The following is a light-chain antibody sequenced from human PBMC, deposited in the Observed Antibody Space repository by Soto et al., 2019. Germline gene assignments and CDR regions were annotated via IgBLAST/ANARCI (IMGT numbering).Light chain of an antibody. CDR1: SSNIGAGYD. CDR2: RTN. V-gene: IGLV1-40*01. CDR3: QSHDNSLSVL. J-gene: IGLJ2*01. Sequence: QSVLTQPASVSGAAGERVTISCTGSSSNIGAGYDVHWYQHIPGRPPKLLIYRTNIRPSGVPDRFSASRTGTSASLAITGLQGEDEADYYCQSHDNSLSVLIGGGTKVTV.